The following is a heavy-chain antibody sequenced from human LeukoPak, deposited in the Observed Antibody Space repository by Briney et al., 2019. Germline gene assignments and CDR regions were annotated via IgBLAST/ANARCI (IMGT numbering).Heavy chain of an antibody. D-gene: IGHD3-22*01. J-gene: IGHJ4*02. CDR3: ARPGHGNYGPVGY. CDR2: ISYDGSNE. CDR1: GFTFSSYV. V-gene: IGHV3-30*04. Sequence: GGSLRLSCAASGFTFSSYVMHWVRQAPGKGLEWVAIISYDGSNEYYADSVKGRFTISRDNSKNTLFLEMSNLRPEDTAVYYCARPGHGNYGPVGYWGQGTLVTVSS.